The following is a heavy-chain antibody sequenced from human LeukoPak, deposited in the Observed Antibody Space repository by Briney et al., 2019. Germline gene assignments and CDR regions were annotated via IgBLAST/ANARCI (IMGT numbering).Heavy chain of an antibody. V-gene: IGHV1-3*01. D-gene: IGHD5-18*01. CDR2: INAGNGNT. Sequence: ASVKVSCKASGYTFTSYAMHWVRQAPGQRLEWMGWINAGNGNTKYSQKFQGRVTITRDTSASTADMELSSLRSEDTAVYYCARDLWGYSYGLTFWGQGTLVTVSS. CDR1: GYTFTSYA. J-gene: IGHJ4*02. CDR3: ARDLWGYSYGLTF.